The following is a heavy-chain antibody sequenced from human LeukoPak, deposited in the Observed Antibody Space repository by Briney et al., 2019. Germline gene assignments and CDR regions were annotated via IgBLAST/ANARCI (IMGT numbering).Heavy chain of an antibody. D-gene: IGHD6-13*01. Sequence: SQTLSLTCAISGDSVSTDSGAWNWIRQSPSRGLEWLGRTYYRSKWYNDYAVSVKSRITINPDTSKNQFSLQLNSVTPEDTAVYYCARVDDSSSWYSFDYWGQGTLVTVSS. V-gene: IGHV6-1*01. J-gene: IGHJ4*02. CDR1: GDSVSTDSGA. CDR3: ARVDDSSSWYSFDY. CDR2: TYYRSKWYN.